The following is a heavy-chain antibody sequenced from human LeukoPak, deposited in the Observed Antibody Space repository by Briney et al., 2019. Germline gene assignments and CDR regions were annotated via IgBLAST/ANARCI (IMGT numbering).Heavy chain of an antibody. Sequence: PSETLSLTCTVSGGSISSGGYYWSWIRQHPGKGLEWIGYIYYSGSTYYNPSLKSRVTISVDTSKNQFSLKLSSVTAADTAVYYCARLITMVRGVISHFDYWGQGTLVTVSS. J-gene: IGHJ4*02. V-gene: IGHV4-31*03. CDR3: ARLITMVRGVISHFDY. CDR2: IYYSGST. CDR1: GGSISSGGYY. D-gene: IGHD3-10*01.